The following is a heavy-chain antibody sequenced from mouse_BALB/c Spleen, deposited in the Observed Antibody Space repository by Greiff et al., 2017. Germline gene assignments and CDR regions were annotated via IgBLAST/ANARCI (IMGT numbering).Heavy chain of an antibody. CDR3: ARTNYRCDYFDY. D-gene: IGHD2-14*01. V-gene: IGHV5-6-5*01. J-gene: IGHJ2*01. Sequence: DVMLVESGGGLVKPGGSLKLSCAASGFTFRSYAMSWVRQTPEKRLEWVASISSGGSTYYPDRGKGRLTISCGNDRNILYLLMSSLVSEDTAMYYCARTNYRCDYFDYWGQGTTLTVSS. CDR2: ISSGGST. CDR1: GFTFRSYA.